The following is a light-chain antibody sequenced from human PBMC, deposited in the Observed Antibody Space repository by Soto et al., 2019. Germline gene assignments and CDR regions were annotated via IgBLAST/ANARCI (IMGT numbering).Light chain of an antibody. Sequence: IQLTQSPSSLSASVGDRVTITCRASQDISNYLAWYQQKPGKAPKILIYAASTLQIVVSSSFSGSGSGTDFTLTISSLQPEDFATYYCQKFNSYFSLTFGGGTKVEIK. CDR3: QKFNSYFSLT. J-gene: IGKJ4*01. CDR1: QDISNY. V-gene: IGKV1-9*01. CDR2: AAS.